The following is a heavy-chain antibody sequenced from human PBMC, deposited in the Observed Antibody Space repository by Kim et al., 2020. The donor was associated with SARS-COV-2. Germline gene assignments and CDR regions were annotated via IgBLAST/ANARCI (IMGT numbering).Heavy chain of an antibody. CDR2: VYDTGST. Sequence: SETLSLTCTVAGASISRSGYYWGWIREAPRKGLEWIGSVYDTGSTYYNPALESRVTITVDTSKNQFSLKLSLVTATDKAVYYCARHFRGTSIRFLGLFQFDYWGQGTLVTVSS. V-gene: IGHV4-39*01. D-gene: IGHD2-2*02. J-gene: IGHJ4*02. CDR3: ARHFRGTSIRFLGLFQFDY. CDR1: GASISRSGYY.